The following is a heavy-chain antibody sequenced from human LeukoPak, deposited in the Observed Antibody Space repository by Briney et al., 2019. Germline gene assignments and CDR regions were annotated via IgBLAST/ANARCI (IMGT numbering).Heavy chain of an antibody. J-gene: IGHJ6*03. CDR1: GGSISSSSYY. D-gene: IGHD3-9*01. Sequence: SETLSLTCTVSGGSISSSSYYWGWVRQPPGKGLEWIGTIYYRGTTYYSPSLKSRVTLSVDTSKNEFSLSLTSVTAADTAVYYCARQRGDILTGYFKYYYYYMDVWGKGTTVTISS. V-gene: IGHV4-39*01. CDR2: IYYRGTT. CDR3: ARQRGDILTGYFKYYYYYMDV.